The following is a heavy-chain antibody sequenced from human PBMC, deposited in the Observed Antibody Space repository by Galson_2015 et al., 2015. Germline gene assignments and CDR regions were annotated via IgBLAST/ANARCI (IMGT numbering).Heavy chain of an antibody. CDR1: GFSFNTYG. Sequence: SLRLSCAASGFSFNTYGMNWVRQAPGKGLEWVSSISMSSTYIFYADSVKGRFTISRDDAKNSLYLQMNSLRAEDTAVYYCARDREERIVLFGVVYPGAFDIWGQGTMVTVSS. V-gene: IGHV3-21*01. CDR2: ISMSSTYI. D-gene: IGHD3/OR15-3a*01. CDR3: ARDREERIVLFGVVYPGAFDI. J-gene: IGHJ3*02.